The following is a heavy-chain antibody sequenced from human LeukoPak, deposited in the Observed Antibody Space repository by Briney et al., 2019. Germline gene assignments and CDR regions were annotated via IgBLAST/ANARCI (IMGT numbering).Heavy chain of an antibody. CDR1: GYTFTSYG. J-gene: IGHJ4*02. D-gene: IGHD2-8*01. CDR3: ARPEGTNGVCYY. CDR2: VSAYNGNT. V-gene: IGHV1-18*01. Sequence: ASVKVSCKASGYTFTSYGISWVRQAPGQGLEWMGRVSAYNGNTNYAQKLQGRVTMTTDTSTSTAYMELRSLRSDDTAVYYCARPEGTNGVCYYWGQGTLVTVSS.